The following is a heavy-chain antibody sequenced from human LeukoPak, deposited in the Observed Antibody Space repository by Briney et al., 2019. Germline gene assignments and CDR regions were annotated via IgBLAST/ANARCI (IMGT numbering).Heavy chain of an antibody. D-gene: IGHD2-8*01. Sequence: PSETLSLTCAVQGVPISGFFWSWIRQPPGKGLEWIAEINHSGGTNYNPSLKSRATISVDTSENQFSLGVTSVTAADTAVYYCARIRCGHTDDRCYNYWGQGTLVTVSS. V-gene: IGHV4-34*01. J-gene: IGHJ4*02. CDR3: ARIRCGHTDDRCYNY. CDR1: GVPISGFF. CDR2: INHSGGT.